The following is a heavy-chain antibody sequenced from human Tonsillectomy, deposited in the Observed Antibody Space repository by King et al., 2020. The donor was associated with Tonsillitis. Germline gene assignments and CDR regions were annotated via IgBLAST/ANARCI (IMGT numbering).Heavy chain of an antibody. V-gene: IGHV1-69*01. CDR1: GGTFSSYA. CDR3: ARDYRDYYDSSGFQGAFDF. Sequence: QLVQSGAEVKKPGSSVKVSCKASGGTFSSYALSWVRQTPGQGLEWIGGIIPIFGKANYARKFQGRVTITADESTSTAYMELSSLTSEETAVYYCARDYRDYYDSSGFQGAFDFWGQGTMVTVSS. D-gene: IGHD3-22*01. J-gene: IGHJ3*01. CDR2: IIPIFGKA.